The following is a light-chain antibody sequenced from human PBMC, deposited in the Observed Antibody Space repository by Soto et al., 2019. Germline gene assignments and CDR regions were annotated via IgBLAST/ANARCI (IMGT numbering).Light chain of an antibody. Sequence: QSVLTQPASVSGSPGQSITISCTGTTSDIGTYSYVSWYQQHAGKAPKLIIYEVSHRPSGVSNRFSGSKSGSTASLTISGLQAEDEAHYYCCSSTGIGTLLFATGTKVTVL. CDR3: CSSTGIGTLL. J-gene: IGLJ1*01. V-gene: IGLV2-14*01. CDR2: EVS. CDR1: TSDIGTYSY.